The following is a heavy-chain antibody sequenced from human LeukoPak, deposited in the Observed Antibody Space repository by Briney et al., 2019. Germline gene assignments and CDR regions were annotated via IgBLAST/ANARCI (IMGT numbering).Heavy chain of an antibody. Sequence: PGRSLRLSCTASGFTFGDYAMSWFRQAPGKGLEWVGFIRSKAYGGTTEYAASVKGRFTISRDDSKSIAYLQMNSLKTEDTAVYYCTRDRVMFRGIDAFDIWGQGTMVTVSS. CDR1: GFTFGDYA. CDR3: TRDRVMFRGIDAFDI. J-gene: IGHJ3*02. D-gene: IGHD3-10*02. CDR2: IRSKAYGGTT. V-gene: IGHV3-49*03.